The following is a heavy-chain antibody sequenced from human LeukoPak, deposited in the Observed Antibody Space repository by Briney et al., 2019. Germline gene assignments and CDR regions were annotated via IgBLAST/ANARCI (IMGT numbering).Heavy chain of an antibody. CDR3: ARDPRGYYYTV. CDR1: GFTFSSYS. V-gene: IGHV3-48*04. CDR2: ISSSSSTI. D-gene: IGHD3-22*01. J-gene: IGHJ4*02. Sequence: PGGSLRLSCAASGFTFSSYSMNWVRQAPGKGLEWVSYISSSSSTIYYADSVKGRFTISRDNAKNSLYLLMNSLRAEDTAVYYCARDPRGYYYTVWGQGTLVTVSS.